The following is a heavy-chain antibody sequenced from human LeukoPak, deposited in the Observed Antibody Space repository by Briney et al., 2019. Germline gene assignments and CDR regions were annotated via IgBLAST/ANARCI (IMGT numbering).Heavy chain of an antibody. CDR2: INHSGST. J-gene: IGHJ5*02. V-gene: IGHV4-34*01. D-gene: IGHD2-2*01. CDR1: GGSFSGYY. Sequence: SETLSLTCAVYGGSFSGYYWSWIRQPPGKGLEWIGEINHSGSTNYNPSLKSRVTTSVDTSKNQFSLKLSSVTAADTAVYYCARGTVVVPAAANWFDPWGQGTLVTVSS. CDR3: ARGTVVVPAAANWFDP.